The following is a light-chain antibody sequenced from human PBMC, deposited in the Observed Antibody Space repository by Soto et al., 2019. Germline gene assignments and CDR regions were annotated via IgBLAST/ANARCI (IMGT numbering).Light chain of an antibody. CDR2: GAS. Sequence: IQMTQSPSSLSASVGDSVTVTCRASQSINIYLNWYQQKPGKAPTLLIYGASSLQSGVPSRFTGGGSRTDFTLTISSLQPEDFATYHCQQSYRSPYTFGHGTKLEIK. J-gene: IGKJ2*01. V-gene: IGKV1-39*01. CDR1: QSINIY. CDR3: QQSYRSPYT.